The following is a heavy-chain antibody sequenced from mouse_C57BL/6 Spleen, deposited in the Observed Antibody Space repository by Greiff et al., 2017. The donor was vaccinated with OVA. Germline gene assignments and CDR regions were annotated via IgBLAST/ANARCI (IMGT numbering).Heavy chain of an antibody. V-gene: IGHV1-59*01. CDR3: ARKGYYGSSYGYFDV. CDR1: GYTFTSYW. D-gene: IGHD1-1*01. Sequence: VQLQQPGAELMRPGTSVKLSCKASGYTFTSYWMHWVKQRPGQGLEWIGVIDPSDSYTNYNQKFKGKATLTVDTSSSTAYMQLSSLTSEDSAVYYCARKGYYGSSYGYFDVWGTGTTVTVSS. J-gene: IGHJ1*03. CDR2: IDPSDSYT.